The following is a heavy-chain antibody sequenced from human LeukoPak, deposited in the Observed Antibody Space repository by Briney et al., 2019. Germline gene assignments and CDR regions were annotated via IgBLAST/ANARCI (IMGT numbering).Heavy chain of an antibody. CDR3: AKDEGEGYYHYYYGMDV. J-gene: IGHJ6*02. V-gene: IGHV3-30*18. CDR1: GFSFSIYG. Sequence: PGRSLRLSCVASGFSFSIYGMHWVRQAPGKGLEWVAVISYDGNIEYFADSVKGRFTISRDNSNNTLYLQMNSLRAEDTAVYYCAKDEGEGYYHYYYGMDVWGLGTTVTVSS. CDR2: ISYDGNIE. D-gene: IGHD1-26*01.